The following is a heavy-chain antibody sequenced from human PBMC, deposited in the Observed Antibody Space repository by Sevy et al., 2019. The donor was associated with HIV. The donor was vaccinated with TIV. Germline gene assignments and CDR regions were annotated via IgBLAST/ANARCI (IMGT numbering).Heavy chain of an antibody. CDR1: GYTFTTYA. CDR3: ARDVDNIRFDP. D-gene: IGHD2-15*01. Sequence: ASVKVSCKASGYTFTTYAISWVRQAPGQRLEWMGWISAYSGNTNYAQRLQGRVTMTTDTSTSTAYMELRSLRSDDTAVYYGARDVDNIRFDPWGQGTLVTVSS. J-gene: IGHJ5*02. CDR2: ISAYSGNT. V-gene: IGHV1-18*01.